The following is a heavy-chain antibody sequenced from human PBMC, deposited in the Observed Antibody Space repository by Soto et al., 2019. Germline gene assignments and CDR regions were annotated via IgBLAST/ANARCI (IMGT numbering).Heavy chain of an antibody. CDR1: GGSISSSNW. D-gene: IGHD6-13*01. J-gene: IGHJ3*02. V-gene: IGHV4-4*02. CDR3: ARVIAAAANDAFDI. CDR2: IYHSGST. Sequence: QVQLQESGPGLVKPSGTLSLTCAVSGGSISSSNWWSWVRQPPGKGLEWIGEIYHSGSTNYNPSLNSRVTKAVDKSKNQFPLKLSSVTAAGTAVYYCARVIAAAANDAFDIWGQGTMVTVSS.